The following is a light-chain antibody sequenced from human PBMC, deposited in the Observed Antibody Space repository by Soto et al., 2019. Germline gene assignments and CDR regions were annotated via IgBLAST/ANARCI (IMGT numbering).Light chain of an antibody. V-gene: IGKV1-5*03. CDR2: KAS. Sequence: DIQMTQSPSSLSASVGDRVTITCRASYKIGNWLAWFQQKPGKDPKLLIYKASTVESGVPSRFSGSGSGTEFTLSTSGPQTDNFASYNCLHYITYPLTFGGGTKVDIK. CDR3: LHYITYPLT. J-gene: IGKJ4*01. CDR1: YKIGNW.